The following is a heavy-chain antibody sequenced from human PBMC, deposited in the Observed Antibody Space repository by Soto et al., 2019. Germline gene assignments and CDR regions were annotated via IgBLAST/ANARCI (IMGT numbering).Heavy chain of an antibody. D-gene: IGHD3-22*01. CDR2: IIPIFGTA. CDR1: GGTFSSYA. CDR3: ARDRYYDSSGHDDAFDI. J-gene: IGHJ3*02. Sequence: SVKVSCKASGGTFSSYAISWVRQAPGQGLEWMGGIIPIFGTANYAQKFQGRVTITADESTSTAYMELSSLRSEDTAVYYCARDRYYDSSGHDDAFDIWGQGTMVTVSS. V-gene: IGHV1-69*13.